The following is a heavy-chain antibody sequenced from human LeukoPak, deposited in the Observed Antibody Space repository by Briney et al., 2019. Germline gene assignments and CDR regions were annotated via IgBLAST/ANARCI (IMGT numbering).Heavy chain of an antibody. D-gene: IGHD6-13*01. V-gene: IGHV3-23*01. CDR3: ARDIEAAGLFLDY. CDR1: GFTFSSYA. J-gene: IGHJ4*02. Sequence: GGSLRLSCAASGFTFSSYAMSWVRQAQGKCLEWVSLINDSGGNTYYADSVKGRFTISRDNSKNTLFLQMSSLRAEDTAVYYCARDIEAAGLFLDYWGQGTLVTVSS. CDR2: INDSGGNT.